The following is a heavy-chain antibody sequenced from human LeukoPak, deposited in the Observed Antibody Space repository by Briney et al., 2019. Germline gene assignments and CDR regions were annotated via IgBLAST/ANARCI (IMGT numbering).Heavy chain of an antibody. V-gene: IGHV1-18*01. CDR3: ARTPVGFSTVTPTDVRY. D-gene: IGHD4-17*01. CDR2: ISAYNGNT. J-gene: IGHJ4*02. Sequence: ASVKVSCKASGYTFTSYGISWVRQAPGQGLEWMGWISAYNGNTNYAQKLQGRVTMTTDTSTSTAYMELRSLRSDDTAVYYCARTPVGFSTVTPTDVRYWGQGTLVTVSS. CDR1: GYTFTSYG.